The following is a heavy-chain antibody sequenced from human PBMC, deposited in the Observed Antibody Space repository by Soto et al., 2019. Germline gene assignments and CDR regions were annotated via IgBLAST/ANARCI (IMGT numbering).Heavy chain of an antibody. CDR3: ARSRGSYYSNFDS. D-gene: IGHD3-10*01. Sequence: SVKVSCKASADTFTGYTVTWVRPAPGQGLEWVGRVIPILGASNFAQKFQGRVTISADKSTDTAYMVLTGLTSEDTAVYYCARSRGSYYSNFDSWGQGTLVTVSS. J-gene: IGHJ4*02. CDR1: ADTFTGYT. V-gene: IGHV1-69*08. CDR2: VIPILGAS.